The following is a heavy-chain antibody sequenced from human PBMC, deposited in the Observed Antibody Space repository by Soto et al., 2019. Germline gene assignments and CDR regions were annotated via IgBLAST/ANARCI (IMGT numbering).Heavy chain of an antibody. J-gene: IGHJ4*02. CDR3: ARHGRAPFIAVAGLDY. V-gene: IGHV4-59*08. Sequence: SETLSLTCTVSGGSISSYYWSWIRQPPGKGLEWIGYIYYSGSTNYNPSLKSRVTISVDTSKNQFSLKLSSVTAADTAVYYCARHGRAPFIAVAGLDYWGQGTLVTVSS. CDR1: GGSISSYY. D-gene: IGHD6-19*01. CDR2: IYYSGST.